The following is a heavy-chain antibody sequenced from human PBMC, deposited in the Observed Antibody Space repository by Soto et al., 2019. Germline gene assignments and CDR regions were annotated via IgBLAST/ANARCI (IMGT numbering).Heavy chain of an antibody. D-gene: IGHD3-10*01. Sequence: QITLKESGPTLVKPTQTLTLTCTFSAFSLSTTGVGVGWIRQPPGKALEWLALIYWDDDKRYRPSLKSRLTITKDTSKTQVGRTMTNMDPVDTATYFCARRLRGHFDYWGQGTLATVSS. V-gene: IGHV2-5*02. CDR1: AFSLSTTGVG. CDR2: IYWDDDK. J-gene: IGHJ4*02. CDR3: ARRLRGHFDY.